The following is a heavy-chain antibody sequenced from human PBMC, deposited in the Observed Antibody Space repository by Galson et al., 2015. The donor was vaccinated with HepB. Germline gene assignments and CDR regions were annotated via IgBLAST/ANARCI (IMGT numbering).Heavy chain of an antibody. Sequence: SLRLSCAASGFTFSSYAMSWVRQAPGKGLEWVSAISGSGGSTYYADSVKGRFTISRDNAKNSLYLQMNSLRAEDTAVYYCAKTPTRDFDWLLGERRNENYWGQGTLVTVSS. J-gene: IGHJ4*02. CDR1: GFTFSSYA. CDR3: AKTPTRDFDWLLGERRNENY. V-gene: IGHV3-23*01. CDR2: ISGSGGST. D-gene: IGHD3-9*01.